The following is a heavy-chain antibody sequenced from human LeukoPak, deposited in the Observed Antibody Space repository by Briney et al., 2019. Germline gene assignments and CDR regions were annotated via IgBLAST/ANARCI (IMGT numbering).Heavy chain of an antibody. CDR2: IIPIFGTA. CDR1: GGTFSSYA. Sequence: SVKVSCKASGGTFSSYAISWVRQAPGQGLEWMGGIIPIFGTANYAQKFQGRVTITTDESTSTAYMELSSLRSEDTAVYYCARDLWELLGEGPFDYWGQGTLVTVSS. V-gene: IGHV1-69*05. J-gene: IGHJ4*02. CDR3: ARDLWELLGEGPFDY. D-gene: IGHD1-26*01.